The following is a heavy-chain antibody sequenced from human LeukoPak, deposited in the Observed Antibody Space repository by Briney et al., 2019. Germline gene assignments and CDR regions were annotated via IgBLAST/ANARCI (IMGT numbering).Heavy chain of an antibody. J-gene: IGHJ4*02. D-gene: IGHD6-6*01. CDR3: ARVRSDYSSSSPPDY. CDR1: GFTFSTYW. Sequence: QPGGSLRLSCAASGFTFSTYWMHWVRQAPGKGLVWVSRIDNGGSTTLYADSVRGRFIISRDNAKNTLYLQMNSLRPEDTAIYYCARVRSDYSSSSPPDYWGQGTPVTVSS. V-gene: IGHV3-74*01. CDR2: IDNGGSTT.